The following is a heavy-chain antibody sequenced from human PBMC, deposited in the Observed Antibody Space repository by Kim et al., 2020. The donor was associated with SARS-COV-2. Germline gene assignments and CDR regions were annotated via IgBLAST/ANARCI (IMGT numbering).Heavy chain of an antibody. J-gene: IGHJ4*02. V-gene: IGHV4-31*03. CDR2: IYYSGST. CDR3: ARGWKDGDYEA. Sequence: SETLSLTCTVSGGSISSGGYYWSWIRQHPGKGLEWIGYIYYSGSTYYNPSLKSRVTISVDTSKNQFSLKLSSVTAADTAVYYCARGWKDGDYEAWGQGTLVTVSS. D-gene: IGHD4-17*01. CDR1: GGSISSGGYY.